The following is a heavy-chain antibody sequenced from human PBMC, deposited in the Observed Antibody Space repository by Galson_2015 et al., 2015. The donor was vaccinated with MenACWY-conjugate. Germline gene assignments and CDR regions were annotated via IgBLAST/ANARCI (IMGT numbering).Heavy chain of an antibody. V-gene: IGHV1-18*01. J-gene: IGHJ5*02. D-gene: IGHD2-15*01. CDR1: GYTFTTCG. CDR2: IGTNHGTGKYGDT. CDR3: ARDWCCPSGGCYNCVDP. Sequence: SVKVSCKASGYTFTTCGISWVRQARGQGLEWVGWIGTNHGTGKYGDTNYAQKFRDRVTLTADTSTSTAYLELRSLRSDDSAVYFCARDWCCPSGGCYNCVDPWGQGSLVTVSS.